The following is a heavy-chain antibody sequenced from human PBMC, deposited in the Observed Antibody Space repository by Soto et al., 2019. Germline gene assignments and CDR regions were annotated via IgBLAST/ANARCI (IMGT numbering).Heavy chain of an antibody. CDR2: IYPADSAT. CDR3: DRRPYRSKEVLPSHNYSCFVMDV. V-gene: IGHV5-51*01. J-gene: IGHJ6*01. CDR1: GYSFNTYW. Sequence: GDTLKICCKGSGYSFNTYWIGWVRQMPGKGLEWMGIIYPADSATRYSPSFEGQVTISADKSVSTSSLHWSSLKAPDRAMYYCDRRPYRSKEVLPSHNYSCFVMDVWGQGTTVSVS. D-gene: IGHD4-4*01.